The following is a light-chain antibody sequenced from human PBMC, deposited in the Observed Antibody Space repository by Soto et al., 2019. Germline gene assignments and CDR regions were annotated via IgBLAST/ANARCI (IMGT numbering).Light chain of an antibody. CDR1: QSVSST. Sequence: EIVMTQSPATLSVSPGDRATLSCRASQSVSSTVAWYQQKPGQAPRLLIYGTSTRAFAIPARFSGSGSGTEFTLTISSLQSEDFVLYYCQQYNNWPRTFGQGTKVDI. V-gene: IGKV3-15*01. CDR2: GTS. CDR3: QQYNNWPRT. J-gene: IGKJ1*01.